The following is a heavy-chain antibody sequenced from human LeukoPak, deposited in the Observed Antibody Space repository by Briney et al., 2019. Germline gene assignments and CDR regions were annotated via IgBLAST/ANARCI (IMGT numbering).Heavy chain of an antibody. D-gene: IGHD3-10*01. CDR2: IYYSGST. J-gene: IGHJ4*02. CDR1: GGSISSYY. Sequence: SETLSLTCTVSGGSISSYYWSWIRQPPGKGLEWIGYIYYSGSTNYNPSLKSRVTISVDTSKNQFSLQLNSVTPEDTAVYYCARGSMGPPYYGSEEFDYWGQGTLVTVSS. V-gene: IGHV4-59*12. CDR3: ARGSMGPPYYGSEEFDY.